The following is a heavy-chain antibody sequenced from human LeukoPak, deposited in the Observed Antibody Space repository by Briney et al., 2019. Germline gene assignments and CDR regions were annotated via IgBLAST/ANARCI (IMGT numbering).Heavy chain of an antibody. CDR3: VRDVHYYDTTGPKYHLDY. D-gene: IGHD3-22*01. Sequence: GGSLSLSCAASGFTFSDYSMSWIRHPPEKGLEWGAQISSGGSPMYYVDSGKGRFTISRDNARNSLYLEVHSLRAEDTAVYYCVRDVHYYDTTGPKYHLDYWGQGTLVTVSS. V-gene: IGHV3-11*04. CDR1: GFTFSDYS. CDR2: ISSGGSPM. J-gene: IGHJ4*02.